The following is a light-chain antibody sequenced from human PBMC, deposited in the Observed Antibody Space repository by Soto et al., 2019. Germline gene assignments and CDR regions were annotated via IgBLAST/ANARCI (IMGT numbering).Light chain of an antibody. J-gene: IGKJ4*01. CDR2: AAS. V-gene: IGKV1-9*01. CDR3: QQLNTYPVT. Sequence: IQLTKSPSSLSASVGDSVTITCRASQGISRYLSWYQQKPGRAPKLLISAASTLQSGVPARFSGSGSGTDFTLSITSLQPEDFATYYCQQLNTYPVTFGGGTKVEIK. CDR1: QGISRY.